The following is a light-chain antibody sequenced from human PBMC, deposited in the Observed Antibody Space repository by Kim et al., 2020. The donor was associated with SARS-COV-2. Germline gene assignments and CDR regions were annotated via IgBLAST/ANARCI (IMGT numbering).Light chain of an antibody. CDR1: QGISSY. V-gene: IGKV1-9*01. CDR3: QQVNNYPIT. CDR2: AAH. Sequence: GDRVTITCRASQGISSYLAWYQQKPGKAPKLLIYAAHTLQDGVPSRFSGSGSGTDFTLTISSLQPEDFATYYCQQVNNYPITFGQGTRLEIK. J-gene: IGKJ5*01.